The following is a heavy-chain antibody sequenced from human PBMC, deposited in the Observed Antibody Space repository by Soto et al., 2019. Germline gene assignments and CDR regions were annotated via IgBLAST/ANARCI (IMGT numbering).Heavy chain of an antibody. CDR1: GGTFSSYT. D-gene: IGHD2-8*01. Sequence: ASVKVSCKASGGTFSSYTISWVRQAPGQGLEWMGRIIPILGIANYAQKFQGRVAITADKSTSTAYMELSSLRSEDTAVYYCARAGGVLDAFDIWGQGTMVTVSS. CDR3: ARAGGVLDAFDI. CDR2: IIPILGIA. V-gene: IGHV1-69*02. J-gene: IGHJ3*02.